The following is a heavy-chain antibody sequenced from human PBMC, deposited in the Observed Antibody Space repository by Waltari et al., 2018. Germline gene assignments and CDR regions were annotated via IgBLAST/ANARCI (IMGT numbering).Heavy chain of an antibody. CDR1: GGSIGNAY. CDR3: ARGGASSKYFDY. V-gene: IGHV4-59*01. CDR2: VYHDGST. J-gene: IGHJ4*02. D-gene: IGHD6-6*01. Sequence: QVRLQESGPGLVKPSETLSLSCTVSGGSIGNAYWSWIRQPPGKGLEWIGFVYHDGSTNYNPSLKSRVTISVDTSKNQFSLKLKSVTAADTAVYYCARGGASSKYFDYWGQGTLVTVSS.